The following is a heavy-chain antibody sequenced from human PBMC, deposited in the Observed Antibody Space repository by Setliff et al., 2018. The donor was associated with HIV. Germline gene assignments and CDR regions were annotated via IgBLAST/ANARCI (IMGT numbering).Heavy chain of an antibody. CDR2: IIPIFGTA. CDR3: ARNPXPTGTPHYYYSSYMXX. D-gene: IGHD1-1*01. Sequence: GASVKVSCKASGGTFSSYAISWVRQAPGQGLEWMGRIIPIFGTANYAQKFQGRVTITADKSTSTAXMELSSLRSEDTAVYYRARNPXPTGTPHYYYSSYMXXXGXGTTVTXXS. J-gene: IGHJ6*03. CDR1: GGTFSSYA. V-gene: IGHV1-69*06.